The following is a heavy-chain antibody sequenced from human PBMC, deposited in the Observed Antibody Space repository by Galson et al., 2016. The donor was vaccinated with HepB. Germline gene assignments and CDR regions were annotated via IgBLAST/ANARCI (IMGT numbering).Heavy chain of an antibody. V-gene: IGHV3-74*01. D-gene: IGHD3-9*01. CDR1: GFTFSSYW. J-gene: IGHJ6*02. Sequence: SLRLSCAASGFTFSSYWMHWVRQAPGKGLEWVSRINSDGSSKYYADSVKGRFTISRDNAKNTLYLQMNSLRAEDTAVYYCAGENVLRYFDLTTLNYYYVIDVWGQGTTVTVSS. CDR3: AGENVLRYFDLTTLNYYYVIDV. CDR2: INSDGSSK.